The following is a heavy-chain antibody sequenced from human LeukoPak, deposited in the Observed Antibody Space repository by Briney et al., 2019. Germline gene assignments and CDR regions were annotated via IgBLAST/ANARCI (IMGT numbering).Heavy chain of an antibody. CDR2: IYYSGST. Sequence: PSETLSLTCTVSGGSISSYYWSWIRQPPGKGLEWIGYIYYSGSTNYNPSLKSRVTISVDTSKNQFSLKLSSVTAADSAVYYWARVDGNWFDPWGQGTLVTVSS. CDR1: GGSISSYY. V-gene: IGHV4-59*01. CDR3: ARVDGNWFDP. J-gene: IGHJ5*02. D-gene: IGHD5-24*01.